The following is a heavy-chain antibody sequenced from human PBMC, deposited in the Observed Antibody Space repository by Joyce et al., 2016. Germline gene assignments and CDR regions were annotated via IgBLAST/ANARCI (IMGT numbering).Heavy chain of an antibody. D-gene: IGHD1-7*01. CDR1: GYTFTSYD. V-gene: IGHV1-8*01. CDR2: MNPSNGNT. J-gene: IGHJ5*02. Sequence: QVQLVQSGAEVKKPGASVKVSCKASGYTFTSYDINWVRQATGQGLEWMGWMNPSNGNTDFAQKFQGRVSMTRDTSISTAYMELSGLRSEDTAVYYCAREAVTGTDLRGQGTLVTVSS. CDR3: AREAVTGTDL.